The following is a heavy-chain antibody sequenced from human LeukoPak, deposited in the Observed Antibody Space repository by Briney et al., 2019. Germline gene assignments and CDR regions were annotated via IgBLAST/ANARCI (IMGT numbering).Heavy chain of an antibody. CDR2: TYYTSKWYN. D-gene: IGHD2-21*01. Sequence: SQTLSLTCAISGDSVSGNSVAWNWIRQSPSRGLEWLGRTYYTSKWYNDYAVSVKSRITINPDTSKNQFSLQLNSVTPEDTALYYCAREFVNAFDIWGQGTKVTVSS. CDR3: AREFVNAFDI. J-gene: IGHJ3*02. CDR1: GDSVSGNSVA. V-gene: IGHV6-1*01.